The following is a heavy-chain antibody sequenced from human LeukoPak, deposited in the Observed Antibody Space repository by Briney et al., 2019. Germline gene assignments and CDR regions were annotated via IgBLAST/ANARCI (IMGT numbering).Heavy chain of an antibody. CDR3: ARQSWSSWYMASVLGPRVFDY. D-gene: IGHD6-13*01. CDR1: GGSISSGGYY. V-gene: IGHV4-39*01. J-gene: IGHJ4*02. CDR2: INHSGST. Sequence: PSETLSLTCTVSGGSISSGGYYWSWIRQPPGKGLEWIGEINHSGSTNYNPSLKSRVTISVDTSKNQFSLKLSSVTAADTAVYYCARQSWSSWYMASVLGPRVFDYWGQGTLVTVSS.